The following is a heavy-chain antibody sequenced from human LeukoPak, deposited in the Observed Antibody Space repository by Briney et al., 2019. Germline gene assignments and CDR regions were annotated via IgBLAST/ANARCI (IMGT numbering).Heavy chain of an antibody. CDR1: GFTFRSHA. CDR2: IYENGGTT. Sequence: GGSLRLSCVGSGFTFRSHAMSWVRQAPEKGLEFVSGIYENGGTTYYADSVKGRFSISRDNSKNTLYLQMDSLRGEDTAVYYCAKDFRIGYSAHFDYWGQGALVTISS. J-gene: IGHJ4*02. CDR3: AKDFRIGYSAHFDY. V-gene: IGHV3-23*01. D-gene: IGHD2-21*01.